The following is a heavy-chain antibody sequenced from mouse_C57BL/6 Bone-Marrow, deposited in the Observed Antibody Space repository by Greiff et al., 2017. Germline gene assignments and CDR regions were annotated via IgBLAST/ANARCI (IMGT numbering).Heavy chain of an antibody. V-gene: IGHV1-19*01. CDR2: INPYNGGT. Sequence: VQLQQSGPVLVKPGASVKMSCKASGYTFTDYYMNWVKQSHGKSLEWIGVINPYNGGTSYNQKFKGKATLTVDKSYSTAYMELNSLTSEDSAVYYCARWTAPALFLYAMDYWGQGTSVTVSS. CDR3: ARWTAPALFLYAMDY. CDR1: GYTFTDYY. J-gene: IGHJ4*01. D-gene: IGHD3-2*01.